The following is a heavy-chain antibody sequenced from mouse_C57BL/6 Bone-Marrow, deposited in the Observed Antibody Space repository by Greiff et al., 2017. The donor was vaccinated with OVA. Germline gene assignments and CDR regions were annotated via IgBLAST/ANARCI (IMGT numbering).Heavy chain of an antibody. CDR3: ARSRLGPDY. CDR1: GYTFTSYW. J-gene: IGHJ2*01. Sequence: QVQLQQPGAELVRPGTSVKLSCKASGYTFTSYWMHWVKQRPGQGLEWIGVIDPSDSYTNYNQKFKGKATLTVDTSSSTAYMQLSSLTSEDSAVYYCARSRLGPDYWGQGTTLTVSS. V-gene: IGHV1-59*01. CDR2: IDPSDSYT. D-gene: IGHD4-1*01.